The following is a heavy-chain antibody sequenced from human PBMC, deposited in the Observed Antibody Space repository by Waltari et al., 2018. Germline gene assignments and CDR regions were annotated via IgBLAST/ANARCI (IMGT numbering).Heavy chain of an antibody. J-gene: IGHJ4*02. D-gene: IGHD2-15*01. CDR1: GFTFSSYA. V-gene: IGHV3-64*04. CDR2: ISSNGGST. CDR3: ARDGCSGAGCFDH. Sequence: VQLVESGGGLVQPGGSLRLSCSASGFTFSSYAMHWVRQAPGKGLEYVSAISSNGGSTYYADSVKGRFTISRDNSKNTLSLQMNSLRAEDTAVYYCARDGCSGAGCFDHWGQGTLVTVSS.